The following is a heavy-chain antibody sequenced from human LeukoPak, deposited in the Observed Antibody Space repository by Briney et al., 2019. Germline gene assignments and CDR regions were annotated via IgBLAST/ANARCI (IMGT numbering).Heavy chain of an antibody. CDR2: ISGSGGST. CDR1: GFTFSSYA. V-gene: IGHV3-23*01. Sequence: GGSLRLSCAASGFTFSSYAMSWVRQAPGKGLEWVSAISGSGGSTYYADSVKGRFTISRDNSKNMLYLQMNSLRAEDTAVYYCAKGYYGSGSYFTRASPWGQGTLVTVSS. J-gene: IGHJ5*02. D-gene: IGHD3-10*01. CDR3: AKGYYGSGSYFTRASP.